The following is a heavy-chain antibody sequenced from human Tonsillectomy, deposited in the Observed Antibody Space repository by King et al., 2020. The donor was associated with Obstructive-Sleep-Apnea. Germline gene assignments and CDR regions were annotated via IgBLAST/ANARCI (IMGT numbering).Heavy chain of an antibody. CDR3: ATVRIAARAFDL. V-gene: IGHV4-39*07. J-gene: IGHJ3*01. CDR1: GASISTTTYN. Sequence: QLQESGPGLVKPSETLSLTCAVSGASISTTTYNWGWIRQSPRKGLEWVASIYYRGHTYYHPSLKSRVTISADTSKNQFSLRLTSVTAADTAVYYCATVRIAARAFDLWGQGTMVTVSS. D-gene: IGHD2-21*01. CDR2: IYYRGHT.